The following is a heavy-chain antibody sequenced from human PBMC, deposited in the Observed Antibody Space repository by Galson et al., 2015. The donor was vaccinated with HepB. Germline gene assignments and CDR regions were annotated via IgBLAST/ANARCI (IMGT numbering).Heavy chain of an antibody. CDR1: GFTFSSYE. CDR3: ASSGDIAVAGEGSYYYYGMDV. Sequence: LRLSCAASGFTFSSYEMNWVRQAPGKGLEWVSYISSSGSTIYYADSVKGRFTISRDNAKNSLYLQMNSLRAEDTAVYYCASSGDIAVAGEGSYYYYGMDVWGQGTTVTVSS. CDR2: ISSSGSTI. D-gene: IGHD6-19*01. V-gene: IGHV3-48*03. J-gene: IGHJ6*02.